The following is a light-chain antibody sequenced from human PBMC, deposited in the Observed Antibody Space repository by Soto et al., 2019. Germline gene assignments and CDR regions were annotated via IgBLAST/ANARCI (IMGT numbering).Light chain of an antibody. Sequence: DIQMTQSPSSLSASVGDRVTITCRASQSISSCLNWYQQKVGKAPKLLIYAASSLQSGVPSRFSGSGSGTDFTLTISSLQSEDFATYYCLQTYSTPPTFGHGTRVEVK. CDR3: LQTYSTPPT. J-gene: IGKJ1*01. V-gene: IGKV1-39*01. CDR2: AAS. CDR1: QSISSC.